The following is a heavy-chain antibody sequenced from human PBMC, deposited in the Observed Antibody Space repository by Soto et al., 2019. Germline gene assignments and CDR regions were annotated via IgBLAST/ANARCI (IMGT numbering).Heavy chain of an antibody. V-gene: IGHV1-18*01. Sequence: ASVKVSCKASGYTFTSYGISWVRQAPGQGLEWMGWISAYNGNTNYAQKLQGRVTMTTDTSTSTAYMELRSLRSDDTAVYYCARFRGDYVWGSSWADHIPLDYWGQGTLVTVSS. J-gene: IGHJ4*02. D-gene: IGHD3-16*01. CDR2: ISAYNGNT. CDR3: ARFRGDYVWGSSWADHIPLDY. CDR1: GYTFTSYG.